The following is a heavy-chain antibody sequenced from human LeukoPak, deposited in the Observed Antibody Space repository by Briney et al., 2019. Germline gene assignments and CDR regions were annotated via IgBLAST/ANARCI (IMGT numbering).Heavy chain of an antibody. D-gene: IGHD5-18*01. V-gene: IGHV4-39*01. CDR1: GGSISSSSYY. CDR2: IYYSGST. J-gene: IGHJ5*02. CDR3: ARHRQGYSYGWSPP. Sequence: KASETLSLTCTVSGGSISSSSYYWGWIRQPPGKGLEWIGSIYYSGSTYYNPSLRSRVTISVDTSKNQFSLKLSSVTAADTAVYYCARHRQGYSYGWSPPWGQGTLVTVSS.